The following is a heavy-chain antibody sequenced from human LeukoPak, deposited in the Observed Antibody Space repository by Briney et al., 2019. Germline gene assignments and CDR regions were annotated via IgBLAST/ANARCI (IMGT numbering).Heavy chain of an antibody. CDR2: ISSSGSTI. J-gene: IGHJ4*02. V-gene: IGHV3-48*03. Sequence: GGSLRLSCVASGFTFSSYEMNWVRQAPGKGLEWISYISSSGSTIYSADSVKGRFTISRDNAKNSLYLQMNSLRAEDTAVYYCARSLRMVRGDIFEYWGQGTLVTVSS. CDR3: ARSLRMVRGDIFEY. D-gene: IGHD3-10*01. CDR1: GFTFSSYE.